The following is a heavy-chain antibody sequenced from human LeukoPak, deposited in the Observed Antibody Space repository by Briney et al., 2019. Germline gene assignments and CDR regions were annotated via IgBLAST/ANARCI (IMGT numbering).Heavy chain of an antibody. CDR2: FDPEDGET. CDR3: ATGNGAVAGNVDYYYYGMDV. CDR1: GYTLTELS. Sequence: ASVTVSCKVSGYTLTELSMHWVRQAPGKGLEWMGGFDPEDGETIYAQKFQGRVTMTEDTSTDTAYMELSSLRSEDTAVYYCATGNGAVAGNVDYYYYGMDVWGQGTTVTVSS. J-gene: IGHJ6*02. D-gene: IGHD6-19*01. V-gene: IGHV1-24*01.